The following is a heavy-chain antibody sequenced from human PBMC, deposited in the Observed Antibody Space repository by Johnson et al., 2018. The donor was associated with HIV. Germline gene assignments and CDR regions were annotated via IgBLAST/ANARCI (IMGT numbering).Heavy chain of an antibody. CDR3: ATGSLVVVGADGLIQLHDAFDI. CDR1: GFTFSSYG. V-gene: IGHV3-30*19. Sequence: VQLVESGGGLVQPGGSLRLSCAASGFTFSSYGMHWVRQAPGTGLEWVALVSYDGRNPYHADSVKGRFTISRDNSNNTLYVQMNDLRAEDTALYYCATGSLVVVGADGLIQLHDAFDIWGRGTKVTVSS. J-gene: IGHJ3*02. CDR2: VSYDGRNP. D-gene: IGHD2-15*01.